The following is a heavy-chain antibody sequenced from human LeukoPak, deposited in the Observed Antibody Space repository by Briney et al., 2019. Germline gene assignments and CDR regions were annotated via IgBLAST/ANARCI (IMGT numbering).Heavy chain of an antibody. J-gene: IGHJ4*02. CDR1: GFTFSNYW. D-gene: IGHD4-17*01. CDR3: ARDMSYGDSEDC. Sequence: GGSLRLSCAASGFTFSNYWMSWVRQAPGKGLEWVANINQDGTEKYYVDSVKGRFTISRDNAKNSLYLQMNSLRAEDTAVYYCARDMSYGDSEDCWGQGSLVTVSS. V-gene: IGHV3-7*05. CDR2: INQDGTEK.